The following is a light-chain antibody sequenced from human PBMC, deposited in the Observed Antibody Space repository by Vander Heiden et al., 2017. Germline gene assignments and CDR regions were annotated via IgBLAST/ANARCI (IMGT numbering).Light chain of an antibody. V-gene: IGKV3-15*01. CDR1: QRVSSN. CDR2: GAS. CDR3: QQYNNWPPFT. J-gene: IGKJ3*01. Sequence: IVLPQSPATLSVSPGERATLSCRASQRVSSNLAWYQQKPGQAPRLLIYGASTRATGIPDRFSGSGSGTESTLTISSLQSEDFAVYYCQQYNNWPPFTFGHGTKVDIK.